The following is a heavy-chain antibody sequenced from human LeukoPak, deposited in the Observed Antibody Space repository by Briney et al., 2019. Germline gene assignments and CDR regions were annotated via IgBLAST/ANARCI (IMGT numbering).Heavy chain of an antibody. CDR1: GYIFTGYY. CDR3: ARCMIDSYYFDY. V-gene: IGHV1-2*02. CDR2: INPNNGGT. Sequence: ASVKVSCKASGYIFTGYYMHWVRQAPGQGLEWMGWINPNNGGTNYAQKFQGRVTMTRDTSISTVYMELSRLRSDDTAVYYCARCMIDSYYFDYWGQGTLVTVSS. J-gene: IGHJ4*02. D-gene: IGHD2-21*01.